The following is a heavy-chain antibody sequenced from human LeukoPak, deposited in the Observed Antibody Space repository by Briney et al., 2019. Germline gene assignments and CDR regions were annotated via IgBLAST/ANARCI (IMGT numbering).Heavy chain of an antibody. V-gene: IGHV3-21*01. D-gene: IGHD2-15*01. CDR2: INSSSSYI. CDR3: ARGPPVLGYCSGGSCYSDAFDI. J-gene: IGHJ3*02. Sequence: GGSLRLSCAASGFTFSSYSLNWVRQAPGKGLEWVSSINSSSSYIYYAASVKGRFTISRDNAKHSPYLQMNSLRAEDTAVYYCARGPPVLGYCSGGSCYSDAFDIWGQGTMVTVSS. CDR1: GFTFSSYS.